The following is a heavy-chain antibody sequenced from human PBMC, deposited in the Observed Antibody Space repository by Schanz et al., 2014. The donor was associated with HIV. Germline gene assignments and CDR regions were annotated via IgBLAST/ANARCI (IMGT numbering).Heavy chain of an antibody. J-gene: IGHJ6*02. V-gene: IGHV1-69*01. CDR1: GGTFINYA. CDR3: AKDRNYYDSKYIGKGNYYYYYGMDV. CDR2: IIPLFGTS. D-gene: IGHD3-22*01. Sequence: QVQLVQSGAEVKKPGSSVKVFCRASGGTFINYAFSWVRQAPGQGLEWMGGIIPLFGTSNYAQKFQGRATITADESTSTAYMELSSLRSEDTAVYYCAKDRNYYDSKYIGKGNYYYYYGMDVWGQGTTVTVSS.